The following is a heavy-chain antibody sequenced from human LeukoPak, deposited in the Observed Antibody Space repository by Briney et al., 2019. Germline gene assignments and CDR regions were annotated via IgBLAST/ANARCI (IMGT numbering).Heavy chain of an antibody. Sequence: SETLSLTCTVSGGSISSSSYYWGWIRQPPGKGLEWIGNIYYSGSTYYNPSLKSRVTISVDTSKNQFSLKLSSVTAADTAVYYCVTRNWNYGHFAYWGQGTLVTVSS. CDR1: GGSISSSSYY. D-gene: IGHD1-7*01. V-gene: IGHV4-39*01. CDR2: IYYSGST. J-gene: IGHJ4*02. CDR3: VTRNWNYGHFAY.